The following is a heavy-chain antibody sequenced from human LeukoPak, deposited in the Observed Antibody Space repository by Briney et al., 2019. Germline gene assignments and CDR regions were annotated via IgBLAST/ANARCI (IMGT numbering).Heavy chain of an antibody. J-gene: IGHJ4*02. CDR2: TYYSSNWYY. V-gene: IGHV6-1*01. D-gene: IGHD5-24*01. Sequence: LSQTLSLTCAISGDSVSSNSVGWNWIRQSPSRGLEWLGRTYYSSNWYYDYAVSVKSRIIINPDTSKNQFSLQLNSVTPEDTAVYFCSRGWLQKGFDYWGQGTLVTVSS. CDR1: GDSVSSNSVG. CDR3: SRGWLQKGFDY.